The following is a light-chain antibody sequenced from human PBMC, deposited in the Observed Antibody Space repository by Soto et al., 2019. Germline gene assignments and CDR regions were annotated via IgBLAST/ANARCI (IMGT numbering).Light chain of an antibody. V-gene: IGLV2-14*01. Sequence: QSVLTQPASVSGSPGQSITISCTGTSSDVGDYNSVSWYQQHPGKAPKLMIFAVSNRPSGVSHRFSGSKSGNTASLTISGLQTEQEADHQCSSYTRSGRLIVFANGTKVIVL. J-gene: IGLJ1*01. CDR3: SSYTRSGRLIV. CDR2: AVS. CDR1: SSDVGDYNS.